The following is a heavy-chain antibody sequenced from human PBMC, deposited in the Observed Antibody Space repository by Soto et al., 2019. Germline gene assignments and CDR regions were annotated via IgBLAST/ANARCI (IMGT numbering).Heavy chain of an antibody. J-gene: IGHJ4*02. CDR2: IDSSGRNV. CDR3: ARDESAGSSTSN. CDR1: GVGFSTYG. D-gene: IGHD2-2*01. Sequence: EVQLMESGGGLVKPGGSLRLSCAASGVGFSTYGMNWLRQTPGKGPEWVSSIDSSGRNVYYADSVEGRFTTSRDNAKNSLYLQMNSLRIEDKDLYFGARDESAGSSTSNWGQGTLVTVSS. V-gene: IGHV3-21*01.